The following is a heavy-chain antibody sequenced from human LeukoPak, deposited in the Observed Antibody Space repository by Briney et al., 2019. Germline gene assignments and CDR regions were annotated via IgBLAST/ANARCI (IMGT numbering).Heavy chain of an antibody. V-gene: IGHV3-74*01. CDR3: ARGGYCSGGRCDPDNWFDP. CDR2: INPDGSVT. D-gene: IGHD2-15*01. CDR1: GFTFSAYW. Sequence: PGGSLRLSCAASGFTFSAYWMHWVRQGPGKGLVWVSRINPDGSVTNYADSVKGRFNISRDNAKNTLYLQMSSLRVEDTAVYYCARGGYCSGGRCDPDNWFDPWGQGTLVTVSS. J-gene: IGHJ5*02.